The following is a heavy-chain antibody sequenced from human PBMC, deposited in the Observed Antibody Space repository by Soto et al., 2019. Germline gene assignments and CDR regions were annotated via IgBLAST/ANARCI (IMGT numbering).Heavy chain of an antibody. CDR2: IYYSGST. J-gene: IGHJ5*02. CDR1: GGSITSSSYY. Sequence: SATLSLTCPVSGGSITSSSYYWGWIRQPPGKGLVWIGSIYYSGSTYYNPSLKSRVTISVDTSKNQFSLKLSSVTAADTALYYCARQRPDIVVVVAAIFSASWFDPRGQGTLVTVS. CDR3: ARQRPDIVVVVAAIFSASWFDP. V-gene: IGHV4-39*01. D-gene: IGHD2-15*01.